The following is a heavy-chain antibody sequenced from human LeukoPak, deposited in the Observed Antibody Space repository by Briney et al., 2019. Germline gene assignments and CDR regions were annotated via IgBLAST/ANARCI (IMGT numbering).Heavy chain of an antibody. CDR1: GFTFSSYS. CDR3: ARDGYGNYYGSGSYSY. CDR2: ISSSSSYI. J-gene: IGHJ4*02. Sequence: GGSLRLSCAASGFTFSSYSMNWVRQAPGKGLEWVSSISSSSSYIYYADSVKGRLTISRDNAKNSLYLQMNSLRAEDTAVYYCARDGYGNYYGSGSYSYWGQGTLVTVSS. V-gene: IGHV3-21*01. D-gene: IGHD3-10*01.